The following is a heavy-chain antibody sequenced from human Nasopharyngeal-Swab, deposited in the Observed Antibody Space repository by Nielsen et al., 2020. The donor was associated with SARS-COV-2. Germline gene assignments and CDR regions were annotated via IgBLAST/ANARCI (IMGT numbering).Heavy chain of an antibody. J-gene: IGHJ4*02. CDR2: INAGNGNT. Sequence: ASVKVSCKASGYTFTSHAMHWVRQAPGQRLEWMGWINAGNGNTKYSQKFQGRVTITRDTSASTAYMELSSLRSEDTAVYYCARERTPPANYDFWSGYYPTKRYFDYWGQGTLVTVSS. V-gene: IGHV1-3*01. CDR1: GYTFTSHA. D-gene: IGHD3-3*01. CDR3: ARERTPPANYDFWSGYYPTKRYFDY.